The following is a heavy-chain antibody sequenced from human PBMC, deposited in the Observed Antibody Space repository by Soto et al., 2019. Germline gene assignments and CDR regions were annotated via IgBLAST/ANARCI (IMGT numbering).Heavy chain of an antibody. CDR1: GGTFSSYA. J-gene: IGHJ2*01. Sequence: ASVKVSCKASGGTFSSYAISWVRQAPGQGLEWMGGIIPIFGTANYAQKFQGRVTITADKSTSTAYMELSSLRSEDTAVYYCARVPYSGGWDFDLWGRGTLVTVSS. D-gene: IGHD6-19*01. CDR3: ARVPYSGGWDFDL. V-gene: IGHV1-69*06. CDR2: IIPIFGTA.